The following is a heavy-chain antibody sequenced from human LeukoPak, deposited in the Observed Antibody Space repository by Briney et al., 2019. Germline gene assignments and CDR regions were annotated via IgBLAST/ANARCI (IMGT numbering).Heavy chain of an antibody. CDR3: ARVPSYDYVWGSYRLDAFDI. D-gene: IGHD3-16*02. CDR2: IYYSVST. V-gene: IGHV4-34*01. CDR1: GGSFSGYY. Sequence: PSETLSLTCAVYGGSFSGYYWSWIRQPPGKGLEWIGSIYYSVSTYDNPSLKSRVTISVDTSKNQFSLKLSSVTAADTAVYYCARVPSYDYVWGSYRLDAFDIWGQGAMVTVSS. J-gene: IGHJ3*02.